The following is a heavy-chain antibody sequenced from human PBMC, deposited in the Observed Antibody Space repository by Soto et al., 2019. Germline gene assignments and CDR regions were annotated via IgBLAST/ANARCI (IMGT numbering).Heavy chain of an antibody. V-gene: IGHV3-23*01. D-gene: IGHD2-21*01. CDR3: APTPLAYCGCYCFPYFDY. J-gene: IGHJ4*02. CDR1: GFTFSSYA. CDR2: ISGSGGST. Sequence: GGSLRLSCAASGFTFSSYAMSWVRQAPGKGLEWVSAISGSGGSTYYADSVKGPFTISKDNSKNTLYLQMNSLRAEDTAVYFCAPTPLAYCGCYCFPYFDYWGQGTLVTVSS.